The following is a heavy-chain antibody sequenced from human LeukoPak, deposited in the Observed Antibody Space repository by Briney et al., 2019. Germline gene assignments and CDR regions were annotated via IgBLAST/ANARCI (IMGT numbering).Heavy chain of an antibody. Sequence: GGSLRLSCAASGFTFSSYTMSWVRQAPGKGLEWVSDISGSGGSTYYGDSVKGRFTISRDNSKNTLYLQMNSLRAEDTAVYYCAKGIIVVPAATEYFDYWGQGTLVTVSS. D-gene: IGHD2-2*01. CDR2: ISGSGGST. V-gene: IGHV3-23*01. J-gene: IGHJ4*02. CDR1: GFTFSSYT. CDR3: AKGIIVVPAATEYFDY.